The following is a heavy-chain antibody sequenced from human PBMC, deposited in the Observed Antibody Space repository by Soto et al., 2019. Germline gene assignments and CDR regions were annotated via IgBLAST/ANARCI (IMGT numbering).Heavy chain of an antibody. CDR1: GDSVSSNSAA. CDR3: ARVKYSSSPNFYYYGMDV. D-gene: IGHD6-6*01. CDR2: TYYRSKWYN. V-gene: IGHV6-1*01. Sequence: SQTLSLTFAISGDSVSSNSAAWDWIRQSPSRGLEWLGRTYYRSKWYNDYAVSVRSRITINPDTSKNQFSLQLNSVTPEDTAVYYCARVKYSSSPNFYYYGMDVWGQGTTVTVSS. J-gene: IGHJ6*02.